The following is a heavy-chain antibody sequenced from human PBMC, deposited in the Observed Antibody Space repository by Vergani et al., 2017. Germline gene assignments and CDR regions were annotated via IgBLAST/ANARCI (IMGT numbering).Heavy chain of an antibody. CDR1: GFTFSSYS. Sequence: EVQLVESGGGLVKPGGSLRLSCAASGFTFSSYSMNWVRQAPGKGLEWVSSISSSSSYIYYADSVKGRFTISRDNAKNSLYLQMNSLRAEDTAVYYCARDMALDDILTGYRNHWGQGTLVTVSS. J-gene: IGHJ5*02. CDR2: ISSSSSYI. D-gene: IGHD3-9*01. CDR3: ARDMALDDILTGYRNH. V-gene: IGHV3-21*01.